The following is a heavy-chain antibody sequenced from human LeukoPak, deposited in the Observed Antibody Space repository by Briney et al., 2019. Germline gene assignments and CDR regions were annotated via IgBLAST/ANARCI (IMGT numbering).Heavy chain of an antibody. CDR3: ARELYYYDSSGYPFDY. V-gene: IGHV1-69*04. J-gene: IGHJ4*02. CDR1: GYTFTSYG. Sequence: SVKVSCKASGYTFTSYGISWVRQAPGQGLEWMGRIIPILGIANYAQKFQGRVTITADKSTSTAYMELSSLRSEDTAVYYCARELYYYDSSGYPFDYWGQGTLVTVSS. CDR2: IIPILGIA. D-gene: IGHD3-22*01.